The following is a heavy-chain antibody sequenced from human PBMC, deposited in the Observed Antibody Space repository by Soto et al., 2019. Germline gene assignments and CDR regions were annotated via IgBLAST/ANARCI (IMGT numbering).Heavy chain of an antibody. V-gene: IGHV4-34*01. D-gene: IGHD4-17*01. CDR1: GGSLSGYW. CDR2: IKHSGST. J-gene: IGHJ4*02. CDR3: GSPYGPLDN. Sequence: SETLSLTCAVYGGSLSGYWWSWFRQPPGKGLEWIGEIKHSGSTNYSPSLKSRVTISLDASKNQFSLKVNSVTAADTAVYYCGSPYGPLDNWGQGILVTVSS.